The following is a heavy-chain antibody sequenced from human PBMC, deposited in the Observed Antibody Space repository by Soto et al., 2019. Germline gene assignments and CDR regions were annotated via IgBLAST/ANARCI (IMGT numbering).Heavy chain of an antibody. Sequence: QVQLVQSGAEVKKPGASVKVSCKASGYTFTSYYMHWVRQAPGQGLEWMGIINPSGGSTSYAQKFQGRVTMTRDTSTSTVYMELSSLRSEDTAVYYCARDCADGWYPSRFDPWGQGTLVTVSS. CDR1: GYTFTSYY. V-gene: IGHV1-46*03. D-gene: IGHD6-19*01. CDR3: ARDCADGWYPSRFDP. J-gene: IGHJ5*02. CDR2: INPSGGST.